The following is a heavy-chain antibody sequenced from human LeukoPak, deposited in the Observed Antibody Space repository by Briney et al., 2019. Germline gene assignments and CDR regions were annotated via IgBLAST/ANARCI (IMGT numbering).Heavy chain of an antibody. D-gene: IGHD2-21*01. CDR3: ARVGFVDNWFDP. CDR1: GGSISSYY. V-gene: IGHV4-59*01. CDR2: IYYSGST. J-gene: IGHJ5*02. Sequence: SETLSLTCTVSGGSISSYYWSWIRQPPGKGLEWIGYIYYSGSTNYNPSLKSRVTISVGTSKNQFSPKLSSVTAADTAVYYCARVGFVDNWFDPWGQGTLVTVSS.